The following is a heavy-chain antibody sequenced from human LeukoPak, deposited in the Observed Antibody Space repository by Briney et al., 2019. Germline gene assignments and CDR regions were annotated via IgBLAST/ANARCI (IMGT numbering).Heavy chain of an antibody. CDR1: GYSISSGYY. CDR3: ARDSRGYSSGYYGY. V-gene: IGHV4-38-2*02. J-gene: IGHJ4*02. Sequence: SETLSLICTVCGYSISSGYYLGWIRQPQGEGLEWLGSISYSGNTYYDPSLKSRVTLSVATSKTQFSLKLSSVTAADTAVYYFARDSRGYSSGYYGYWGQGTLVTVSS. CDR2: ISYSGNT. D-gene: IGHD3-22*01.